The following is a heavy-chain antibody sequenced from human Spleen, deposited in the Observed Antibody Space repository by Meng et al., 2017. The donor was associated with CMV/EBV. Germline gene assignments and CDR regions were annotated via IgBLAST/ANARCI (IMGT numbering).Heavy chain of an antibody. Sequence: TFSGFSFTTSGVGVGCIRQPPGKALEWLALIYWNGDKHYSPSLSSRLAITKDTSKNQVVLTMTNMDPVDTATYYCAHRLSGWSGYPSWGQGTLVTVSS. CDR2: IYWNGDK. CDR3: AHRLSGWSGYPS. J-gene: IGHJ5*02. CDR1: GFSFTTSGVG. V-gene: IGHV2-5*01. D-gene: IGHD3-3*01.